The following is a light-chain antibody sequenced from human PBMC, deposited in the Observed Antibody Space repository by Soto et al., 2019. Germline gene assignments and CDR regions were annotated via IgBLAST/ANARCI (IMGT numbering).Light chain of an antibody. CDR3: LSFTTRAPSV. CDR2: AVT. Sequence: QSALTQPASVSESPGQSITISCTGTSSDVGGYNYVSWYQQPPGKAPKLMIYAVTNRPSGVSNRFSGSKSGNTASLTISTLQAEDEADYYCLSFTTRAPSVLGSGTKATVL. CDR1: SSDVGGYNY. J-gene: IGLJ1*01. V-gene: IGLV2-14*01.